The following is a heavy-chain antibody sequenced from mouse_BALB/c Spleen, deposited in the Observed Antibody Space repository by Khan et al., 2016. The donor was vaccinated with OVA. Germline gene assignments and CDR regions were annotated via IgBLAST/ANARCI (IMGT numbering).Heavy chain of an antibody. CDR3: VREWGAWFPY. CDR1: GYTFTDYN. Sequence: QVQLQESGAELARPGASVKLSCKASGYTFTDYNINWVKKRTGQGLEWIGEIYPGSNNTYYNEKFKGKATLTADKSSSTAYMQLSSLTSEDSAVYFCVREWGAWFPYWGQGTLVTVSA. CDR2: IYPGSNNT. J-gene: IGHJ3*01. V-gene: IGHV1-77*01.